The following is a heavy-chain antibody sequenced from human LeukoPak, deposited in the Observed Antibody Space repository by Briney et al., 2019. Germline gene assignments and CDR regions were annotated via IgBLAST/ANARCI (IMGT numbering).Heavy chain of an antibody. CDR3: ARGARYFDWLLPDYYFDY. D-gene: IGHD3-9*01. Sequence: GGSLRLSCAASGFTVSSNYMSWVRQAPGKGLEWVSLIDNGGSFYTDSVKGRFTISRDNSNNMLFLQMNNLRAEDTAVYYCARGARYFDWLLPDYYFDYWGQGTLVTVSS. CDR2: IDNGGS. J-gene: IGHJ4*02. V-gene: IGHV3-53*01. CDR1: GFTVSSNY.